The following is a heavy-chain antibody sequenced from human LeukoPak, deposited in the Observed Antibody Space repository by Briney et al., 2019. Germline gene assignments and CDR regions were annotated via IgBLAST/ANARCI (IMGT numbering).Heavy chain of an antibody. D-gene: IGHD6-19*01. V-gene: IGHV4-61*02. CDR3: ARPAHRRYSSGWYDMDV. Sequence: EPSETLSLTCTVSGGSISSGSYYWSWIRQPAGKGLEWFGRIYTSGSTNYNPSLKSRVTISVDTSKNQFSLKLSSVTAADTAVYYCARPAHRRYSSGWYDMDVWGQGTTVTVSS. J-gene: IGHJ6*02. CDR2: IYTSGST. CDR1: GGSISSGSYY.